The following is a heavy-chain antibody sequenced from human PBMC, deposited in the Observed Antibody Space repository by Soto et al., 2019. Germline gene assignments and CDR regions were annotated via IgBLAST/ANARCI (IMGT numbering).Heavy chain of an antibody. J-gene: IGHJ4*02. D-gene: IGHD6-13*01. CDR2: INHSGST. Sequence: SETLSLTCAVYGGSFSGYYWSWIRQPPGKGLEWIGEINHSGSTNYNPSLKSRVTISVDTSKNQFSLKLSSVTAADTAVYYCARIITGIAAAGSIQEEVYWGQGTLVTVSS. V-gene: IGHV4-34*01. CDR3: ARIITGIAAAGSIQEEVY. CDR1: GGSFSGYY.